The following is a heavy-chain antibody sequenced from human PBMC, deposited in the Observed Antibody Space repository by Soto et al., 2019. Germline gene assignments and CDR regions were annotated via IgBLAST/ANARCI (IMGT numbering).Heavy chain of an antibody. Sequence: QVQLQESGPGLVKPSGTLSLTCAVSGGSINSSNWWSWVRQPPGKGLEWIGEIYHSGSTNYNPSLKSRVTISVDKSKNQFSLNLSSMTAADTAVDYCARGGDVVVPTALDYWGQGTLVTVSS. D-gene: IGHD2-2*01. CDR3: ARGGDVVVPTALDY. J-gene: IGHJ4*02. V-gene: IGHV4-4*02. CDR1: GGSINSSNW. CDR2: IYHSGST.